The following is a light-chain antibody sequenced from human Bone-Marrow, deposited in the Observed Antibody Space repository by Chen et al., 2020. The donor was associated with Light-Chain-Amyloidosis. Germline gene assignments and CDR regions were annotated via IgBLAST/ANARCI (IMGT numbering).Light chain of an antibody. J-gene: IGLJ1*01. CDR3: RSYTITNALV. V-gene: IGLV2-14*01. Sequence: QSALTQPASVSGSPGPSITISCTGTSSDVGGDNHVSWYQHHPAKATNLIIYEVTIRPSRVPDRFSGSKSDNTSSLTSSVLQTEDEADYFCRSYTITNALVFGSGTRVTVL. CDR2: EVT. CDR1: SSDVGGDNH.